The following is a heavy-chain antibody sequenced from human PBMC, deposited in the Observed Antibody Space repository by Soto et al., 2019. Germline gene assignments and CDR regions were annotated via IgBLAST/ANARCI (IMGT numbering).Heavy chain of an antibody. D-gene: IGHD6-19*01. Sequence: ASVKVSCKASGYTFTSYDFSWVRQAPGQGLEWMGWISAYNGNKKNAQKFQGRVTMTTDTSTSTAYMELRSLRSDDTAVYYCARDRSSSGLWGQGTLVTVSS. CDR1: GYTFTSYD. CDR2: ISAYNGNK. CDR3: ARDRSSSGL. V-gene: IGHV1-18*01. J-gene: IGHJ4*02.